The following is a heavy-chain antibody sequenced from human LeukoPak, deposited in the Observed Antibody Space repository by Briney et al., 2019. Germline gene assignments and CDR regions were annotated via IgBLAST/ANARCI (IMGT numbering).Heavy chain of an antibody. CDR2: IYYTGST. D-gene: IGHD3-9*01. V-gene: IGHV4-59*01. J-gene: IGHJ4*02. Sequence: SETLSLTCSVSGGSMFSYYWSWIRQPPGKGLEWVGYIYYTGSTNYNPSLKSRGTISLDTSKKQFSLKLSSVTAADTAVYYCASSYMGMTTINFDSWGQGTLVTVSS. CDR3: ASSYMGMTTINFDS. CDR1: GGSMFSYY.